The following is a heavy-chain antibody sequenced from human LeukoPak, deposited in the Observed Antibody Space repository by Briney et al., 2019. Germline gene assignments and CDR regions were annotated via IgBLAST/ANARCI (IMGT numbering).Heavy chain of an antibody. V-gene: IGHV3-74*01. D-gene: IGHD5-24*01. CDR2: VNNDGGST. Sequence: GSLRLPCTASGFTFSSYWTHWVRQAPGKGRVWVSRVNNDGGSTSYADSVKGRFTISRDNAKNTLYLQMNSLRAEDTAVYYCARRIQGMAPYYFDYWGQGTLVTVSS. CDR3: ARRIQGMAPYYFDY. J-gene: IGHJ4*02. CDR1: GFTFSSYW.